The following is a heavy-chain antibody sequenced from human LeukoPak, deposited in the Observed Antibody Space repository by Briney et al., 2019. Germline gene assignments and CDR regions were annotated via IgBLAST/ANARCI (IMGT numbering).Heavy chain of an antibody. J-gene: IGHJ4*02. V-gene: IGHV3-23*01. D-gene: IGHD1-26*01. CDR3: ARRGNYYYRPIDY. CDR2: ISGSGGTT. Sequence: GGSLSLSCAASGFTFSSYAMSWVRQAPGKGLEWVSSISGSGGTTFYADSVKGRFTISRDNSKNTLYLQVNSLRAEDTAVYYCARRGNYYYRPIDYWGQGTLVTVSS. CDR1: GFTFSSYA.